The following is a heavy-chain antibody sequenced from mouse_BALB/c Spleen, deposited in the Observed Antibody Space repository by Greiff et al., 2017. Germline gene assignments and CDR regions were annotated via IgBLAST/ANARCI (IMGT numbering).Heavy chain of an antibody. CDR3: ARDYYYGSSPAWFAY. CDR1: GFSLTSYG. D-gene: IGHD1-1*01. J-gene: IGHJ3*01. V-gene: IGHV2-9*02. Sequence: QVQLKQSGPGLVAPSQSLSITCTVSGFSLTSYGVHWVRQPPGKGLEWLGVIWAGGSTNYNSALMSRLSISKDNSKSQVFLKMNSLQTDDTAMYYCARDYYYGSSPAWFAYWGQGTLVTVSA. CDR2: IWAGGST.